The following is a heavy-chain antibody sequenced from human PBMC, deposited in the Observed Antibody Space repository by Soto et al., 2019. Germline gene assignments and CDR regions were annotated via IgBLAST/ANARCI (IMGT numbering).Heavy chain of an antibody. Sequence: QVQLVQSGAEVKKPGSSVKVSCKSSGGTFSSYAISWVRQAPGQWLEWMGGIIPIFGTANYAQKFQGRVTIHADESTSKGYMEQSSLRSEHTAVYYCARINGEYSSGWYLDYLGQATLVTVSS. V-gene: IGHV1-69*01. CDR2: IIPIFGTA. D-gene: IGHD6-19*01. J-gene: IGHJ4*02. CDR3: ARINGEYSSGWYLDY. CDR1: GGTFSSYA.